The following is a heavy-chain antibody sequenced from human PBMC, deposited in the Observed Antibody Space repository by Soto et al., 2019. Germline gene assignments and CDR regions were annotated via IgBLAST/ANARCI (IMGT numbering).Heavy chain of an antibody. D-gene: IGHD3-10*01. CDR2: INPNSGGT. CDR3: AAMVRRVIYGMDV. V-gene: IGHV1-2*02. J-gene: IGHJ6*02. Sequence: ASVKVSCKASGYTFTGYYMHWVRQAPGQGLEWMGWINPNSGGTNYAQKFQGRVTMTRDTSISTAYMELSRLRPDDTAVYYCAAMVRRVIYGMDVWGQGTTVTVSS. CDR1: GYTFTGYY.